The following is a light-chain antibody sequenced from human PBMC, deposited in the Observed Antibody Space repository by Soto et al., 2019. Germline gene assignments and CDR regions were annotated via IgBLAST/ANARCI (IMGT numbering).Light chain of an antibody. CDR2: LNNDGSH. Sequence: QLVLTQSPSASASLGASVKLTCTLSSGHSSYAIAWHQQQPEKGPRYLMKLNNDGSHTKGDGIPDRFSGSSSGAERYLTISSLQFEDEADYYCQTWGTGSPYVFGTGTKLTVL. CDR1: SGHSSYA. J-gene: IGLJ1*01. CDR3: QTWGTGSPYV. V-gene: IGLV4-69*01.